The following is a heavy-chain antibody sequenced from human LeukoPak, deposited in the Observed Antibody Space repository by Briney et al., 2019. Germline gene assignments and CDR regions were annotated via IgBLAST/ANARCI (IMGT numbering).Heavy chain of an antibody. Sequence: GGSLRLSCAASGFTFSTYAMTWVRQAPRKGLEWVSTISDNGGSTYYADSVKGRFTISRDNSKNTLHLQMKSLRAEDTAVYYCAKLSYLSCSSNRCRLGSFDPWGQGTLVTVSS. CDR1: GFTFSTYA. CDR3: AKLSYLSCSSNRCRLGSFDP. D-gene: IGHD2-2*01. CDR2: ISDNGGST. V-gene: IGHV3-23*01. J-gene: IGHJ5*02.